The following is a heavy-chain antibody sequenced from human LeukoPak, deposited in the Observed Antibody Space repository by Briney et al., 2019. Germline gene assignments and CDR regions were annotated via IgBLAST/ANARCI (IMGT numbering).Heavy chain of an antibody. CDR2: ISYDGSNK. D-gene: IGHD5-18*01. J-gene: IGHJ4*02. Sequence: GRSLRLSCAASGFTFSSYAMHWVRQAPGKGLEWVAVISYDGSNKYYADSVKGRFTISRDNSKNTLYLQMNSLRAEDTAVYYCARDRIRIQLWLFDYWGQGTLVTVSS. V-gene: IGHV3-30-3*01. CDR3: ARDRIRIQLWLFDY. CDR1: GFTFSSYA.